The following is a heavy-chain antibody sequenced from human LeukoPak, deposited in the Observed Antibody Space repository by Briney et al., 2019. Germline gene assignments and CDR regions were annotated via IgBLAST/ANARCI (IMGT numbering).Heavy chain of an antibody. Sequence: GGSLRLSCAASGFSFSDAWMNWVRQAPGKGLEWVGHIRSKADGGTPDYIAPVKGRFTISRDDSKDTLYLQMNSLRAEDTAVYYCARDAEVYSSSRSYYGMDVWSQGTTVTVSS. CDR3: ARDAEVYSSSRSYYGMDV. J-gene: IGHJ6*02. CDR1: GFSFSDAW. CDR2: IRSKADGGTP. V-gene: IGHV3-15*07. D-gene: IGHD6-13*01.